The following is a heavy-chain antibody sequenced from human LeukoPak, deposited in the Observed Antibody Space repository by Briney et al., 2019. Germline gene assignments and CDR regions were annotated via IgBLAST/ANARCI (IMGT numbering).Heavy chain of an antibody. J-gene: IGHJ4*02. Sequence: GGSLRLSCAASGFTVTTKSMAWVRQAPGRGLEWVSVFYSPGSTYYADSVHGRFTISRDTSKNTLYLQMNSLRAEDTAVYYCARDGIAAAGYGYFDYWGQGTLVTVSS. D-gene: IGHD6-13*01. CDR1: GFTVTTKS. CDR3: ARDGIAAAGYGYFDY. CDR2: FYSPGST. V-gene: IGHV3-66*03.